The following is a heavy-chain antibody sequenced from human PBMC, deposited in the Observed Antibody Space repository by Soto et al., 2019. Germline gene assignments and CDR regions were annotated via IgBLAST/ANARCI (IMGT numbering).Heavy chain of an antibody. CDR3: ARELQFYCGVFAY. CDR1: GFTFSSYW. J-gene: IGHJ4*02. D-gene: IGHD2-8*02. V-gene: IGHV3-74*01. Sequence: EVQLVESGGGLVQPGGSLRLSCAASGFTFSSYWMHWVRQAPGKGLVWVSRINSDGSSTSYADSVKGRFTISRDNAKNTLYLQMNCLRAEDTAVYYCARELQFYCGVFAYWGKGTLVTFAS. CDR2: INSDGSST.